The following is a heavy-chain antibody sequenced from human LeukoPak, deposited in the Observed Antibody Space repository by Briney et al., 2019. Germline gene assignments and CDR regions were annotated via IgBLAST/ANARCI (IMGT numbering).Heavy chain of an antibody. CDR2: IKQDGSEK. D-gene: IGHD3-9*01. CDR3: ARGGTYYDTLTGYYTAWYFDY. Sequence: GGSLRLSCAASGFTFSSYWMSWVRQAPGKGLEWVANIKQDGSEKYYVDSVKGRFTISRDNAKNSLYLQMNSLRAEDTAVYYCARGGTYYDTLTGYYTAWYFDYWGQGTLVTVSS. J-gene: IGHJ4*02. V-gene: IGHV3-7*04. CDR1: GFTFSSYW.